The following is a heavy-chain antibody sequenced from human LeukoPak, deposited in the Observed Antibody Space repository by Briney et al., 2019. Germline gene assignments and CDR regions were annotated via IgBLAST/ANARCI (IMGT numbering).Heavy chain of an antibody. J-gene: IGHJ4*02. CDR1: GFTFSSYV. CDR2: ISYDGGNK. D-gene: IGHD1-26*01. V-gene: IGHV3-30*18. CDR3: AKDLGYSGSYIDC. Sequence: GRSLRLSCAASGFTFSSYVMHWVRQAPGKGLEWVAFISYDGGNKYYADSVKGRFTISRDNSKNTLYLQMNSLRTEDTAVYYCAKDLGYSGSYIDCWGQGTLVTISS.